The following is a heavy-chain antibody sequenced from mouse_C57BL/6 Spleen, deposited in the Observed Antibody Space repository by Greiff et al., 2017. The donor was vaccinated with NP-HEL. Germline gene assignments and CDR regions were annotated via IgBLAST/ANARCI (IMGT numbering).Heavy chain of an antibody. Sequence: EVQLQQSGAELVRPGASVKLSCTASGFNIKDDYMHWVKQRPEQGLEWIGWIDPENGDTEYASKFQGKATITADTSSNTSYLQLSCLTSEDTAVYYCTVYGNYVAYWGQGTLVTVSA. CDR1: GFNIKDDY. J-gene: IGHJ3*01. D-gene: IGHD2-1*01. CDR3: TVYGNYVAY. CDR2: IDPENGDT. V-gene: IGHV14-4*01.